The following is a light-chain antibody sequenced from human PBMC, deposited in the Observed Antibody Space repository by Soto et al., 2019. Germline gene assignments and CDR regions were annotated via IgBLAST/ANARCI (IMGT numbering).Light chain of an antibody. CDR1: QSLVNSDGNTY. CDR2: KVS. CDR3: MQGTHWPRT. V-gene: IGKV2-30*01. Sequence: DVVMTQSPLSLPVTLGQPASISCRSSQSLVNSDGNTYLNWFQQRPGQSPRRLIYKVSNRDSGVPDRFSGSGSGTDFTLKISRVEAEDVGVYYCMQGTHWPRTFGQGTNVEIK. J-gene: IGKJ1*01.